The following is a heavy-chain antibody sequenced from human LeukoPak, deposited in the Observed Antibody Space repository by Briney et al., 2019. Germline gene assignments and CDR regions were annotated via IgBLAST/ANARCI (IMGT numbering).Heavy chain of an antibody. Sequence: GGSLRLSCAASGFTFSSYWMSWVRQAPGKGLVWVANIKQDGSEKYYVDSVKGRFTISRDNAKHSLYLQMNSLRAEDTAVYYCAKASLGWSHDYWGQGTLVTVSS. J-gene: IGHJ4*02. D-gene: IGHD2-2*01. CDR1: GFTFSSYW. CDR3: AKASLGWSHDY. CDR2: IKQDGSEK. V-gene: IGHV3-7*01.